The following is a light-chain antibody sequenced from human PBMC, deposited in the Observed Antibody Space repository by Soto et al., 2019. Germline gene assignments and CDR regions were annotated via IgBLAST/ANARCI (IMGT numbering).Light chain of an antibody. J-gene: IGKJ1*01. CDR3: QQYGSSGT. CDR2: GAS. CDR1: QNLISDY. V-gene: IGKV3-20*01. Sequence: EIVLTQSPGTLSLSPGERATLSCRASQNLISDYLAWYQQKPGQPPRLLIYGASTRATGIPDRFSGSGSGTDFTLTISRLEPEDFAVYYCQQYGSSGTFGQGTKVDI.